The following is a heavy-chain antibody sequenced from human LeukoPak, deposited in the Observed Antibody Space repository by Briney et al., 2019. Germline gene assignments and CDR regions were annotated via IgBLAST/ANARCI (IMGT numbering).Heavy chain of an antibody. J-gene: IGHJ4*02. Sequence: SVKVSCKASGGTSSSYAISWVRQAPGQGLEWMGGTIPIFGTANYAQKFQGRVTITTDESTSTAYMELSSLRSEDTAVYYCARDALQYSSSSGWYYFDYWGQGTLVTVSS. CDR1: GGTSSSYA. D-gene: IGHD6-6*01. V-gene: IGHV1-69*05. CDR3: ARDALQYSSSSGWYYFDY. CDR2: TIPIFGTA.